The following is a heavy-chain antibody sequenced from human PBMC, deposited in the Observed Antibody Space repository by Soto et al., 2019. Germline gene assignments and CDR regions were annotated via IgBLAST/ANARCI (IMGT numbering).Heavy chain of an antibody. CDR1: GYTFTSYA. D-gene: IGHD3-10*01. CDR2: INAGNGNT. Sequence: ASVKVSCKASGYTFTSYAMHWVRQAPGQRLEWMGWINAGNGNTKYSQKFQGRVTITRDTSASTGYMELSSLRSEDTAVYYCARDLAFGLSDYWGQGTLVTVSS. V-gene: IGHV1-3*01. J-gene: IGHJ4*02. CDR3: ARDLAFGLSDY.